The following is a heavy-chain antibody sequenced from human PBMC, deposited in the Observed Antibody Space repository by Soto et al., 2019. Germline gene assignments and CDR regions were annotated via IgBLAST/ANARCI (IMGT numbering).Heavy chain of an antibody. D-gene: IGHD5-12*01. CDR2: VWDDGRNK. CDR1: GFTFSSHG. Sequence: QVQVVESGGGVVQPGRSLRLSCAASGFTFSSHGMHWVRQAPGKGLEWVALVWDDGRNKDYADSVKGRFTISRDNSKNTLYLQMNSLRDEDTAVYYCVRAAGYSGNDYVYYYGMDVWGQGTTVTVSS. J-gene: IGHJ6*02. V-gene: IGHV3-33*01. CDR3: VRAAGYSGNDYVYYYGMDV.